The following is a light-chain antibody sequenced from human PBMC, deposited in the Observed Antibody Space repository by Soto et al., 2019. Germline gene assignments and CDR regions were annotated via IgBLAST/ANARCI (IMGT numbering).Light chain of an antibody. V-gene: IGKV1-5*01. CDR2: DAS. Sequence: DIQMTQSPSPLSASVGDGVTITCRARQSISRCLAWYQQKPGKAPKHLIYDASRLESGVPSRFSGSGAGTEFTLTTRSLQPDDIATYYCQQYNNGSGLTFGGGTKVEI. CDR3: QQYNNGSGLT. J-gene: IGKJ4*01. CDR1: QSISRC.